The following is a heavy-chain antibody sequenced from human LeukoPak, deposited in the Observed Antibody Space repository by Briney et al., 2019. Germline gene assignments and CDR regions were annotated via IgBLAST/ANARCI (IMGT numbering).Heavy chain of an antibody. V-gene: IGHV3-7*01. CDR3: ARDASAYY. Sequence: GGSLRLSCVAPGLTLSNYWMSWVRQAPGKGLEWVATIKPDGSEKYYVDSVKGRFTISRDNAKRLLYLQMDSLRAEDTAVYYCARDASAYYWGQGTLVTVSS. CDR2: IKPDGSEK. CDR1: GLTLSNYW. J-gene: IGHJ4*02. D-gene: IGHD3-3*01.